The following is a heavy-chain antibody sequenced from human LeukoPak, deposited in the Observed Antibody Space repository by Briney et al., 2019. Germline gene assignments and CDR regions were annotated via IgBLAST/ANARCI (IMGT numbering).Heavy chain of an antibody. D-gene: IGHD4-17*01. CDR3: ARRAYGDDSFDY. J-gene: IGHJ4*02. CDR2: ITSGSSPI. CDR1: GFTFTTYT. Sequence: GGSLRLSCAASGFTFTTYTMNWVRQAPGKGLEWVSYITSGSSPIYYADSVKGRFTISRDNAKNSLYLQMNSLRDEDTAVYYCARRAYGDDSFDYWGQGTLVTVSS. V-gene: IGHV3-48*02.